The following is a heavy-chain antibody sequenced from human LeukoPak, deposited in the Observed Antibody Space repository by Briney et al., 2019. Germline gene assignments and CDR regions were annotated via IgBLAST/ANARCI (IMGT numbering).Heavy chain of an antibody. CDR3: ARGKGIAAAGAYYFDY. V-gene: IGHV1-69*13. CDR1: GGTFSSYA. CDR2: IIPIFGTA. Sequence: ASVKVSCKASGGTFSSYAISWVRQAPGQGLEWMGGIIPIFGTANYAQKFQGRVTITADESTGTAYMELSSLRSEDTAVYYCARGKGIAAAGAYYFDYWGQGTLVTVSS. J-gene: IGHJ4*02. D-gene: IGHD6-13*01.